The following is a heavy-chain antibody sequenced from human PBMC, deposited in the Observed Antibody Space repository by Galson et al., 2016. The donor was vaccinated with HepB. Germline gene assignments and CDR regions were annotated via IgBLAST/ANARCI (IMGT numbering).Heavy chain of an antibody. Sequence: SLRLSCATSGFTFSRCNMNWVRQAPGKGLEWLSYISTSSGNIYYADSVKGRFTISRDNAKNSLYLQMNGLRDEDTAGYYCAGDRILRDAFDIWGQGTMVTVSS. J-gene: IGHJ3*02. CDR2: ISTSSGNI. CDR3: AGDRILRDAFDI. V-gene: IGHV3-48*02. CDR1: GFTFSRCN.